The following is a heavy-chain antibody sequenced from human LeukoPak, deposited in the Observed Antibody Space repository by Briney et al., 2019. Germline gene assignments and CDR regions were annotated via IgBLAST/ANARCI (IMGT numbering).Heavy chain of an antibody. CDR1: GFTFSSYA. J-gene: IGHJ4*02. Sequence: GGSLRLSCAGSGFTFSSYAMHWVRQAPGKGLEWVAVISYDGSNKYYADSVKGRFTISRDNSKNTLYLQMNSLRAEDTAVYYCASPFDYWGQGTLVTVSS. CDR2: ISYDGSNK. CDR3: ASPFDY. V-gene: IGHV3-30-3*01.